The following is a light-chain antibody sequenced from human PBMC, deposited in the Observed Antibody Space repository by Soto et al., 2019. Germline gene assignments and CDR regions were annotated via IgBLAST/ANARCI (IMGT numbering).Light chain of an antibody. CDR2: EVT. CDR3: SAYAASDKFQFV. Sequence: QSALTQPPSASGSPGQSVTISCTGTSSDVGGYNYVSWYQQYPGRAPKLMIYEVTKRPSGVPDRFSGSKSGNTASLTVSGLRDEDEADYFSSAYAASDKFQFVFGGGTTLTV. CDR1: SSDVGGYNY. V-gene: IGLV2-8*01. J-gene: IGLJ3*02.